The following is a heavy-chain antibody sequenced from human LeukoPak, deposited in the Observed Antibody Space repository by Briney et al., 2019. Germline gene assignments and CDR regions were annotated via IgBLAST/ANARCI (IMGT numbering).Heavy chain of an antibody. CDR2: IKHGGST. Sequence: SETLSLTCAVYGGSFSSYYWSWIRQSPGKGLDWIGEIKHGGSTKNNPSLKSRLTISVDTSKNQFSLKLTSVTAADTAVYYCARAGSMLRGVLSAWGPKNWFDPWGQGTLVTVSS. V-gene: IGHV4-34*01. J-gene: IGHJ5*02. CDR3: ARAGSMLRGVLSAWGPKNWFDP. CDR1: GGSFSSYY. D-gene: IGHD3-10*01.